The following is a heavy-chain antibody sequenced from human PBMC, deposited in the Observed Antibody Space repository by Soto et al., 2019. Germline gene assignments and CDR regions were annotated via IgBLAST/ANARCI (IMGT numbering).Heavy chain of an antibody. CDR2: IYPGDSDT. CDR3: ARDPFRTIGTSYYYHYGMDV. CDR1: GCKVSTWHNFTSYW. J-gene: IGHJ6*02. V-gene: IGHV5-51*01. Sequence: GESLKISGMGSGCKVSTWHNFTSYWIAWVRQMPGEGLEWMGIIYPGDSDTRYSPSFQGQVTMTRDTSISTAYMELNRLRSDDTAVYYCARDPFRTIGTSYYYHYGMDVWGQGTTVTVSS. D-gene: IGHD1-1*01.